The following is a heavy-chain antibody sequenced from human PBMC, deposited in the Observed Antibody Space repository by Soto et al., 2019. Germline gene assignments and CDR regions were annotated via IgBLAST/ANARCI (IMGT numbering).Heavy chain of an antibody. CDR1: GYTFTSYD. CDR2: MNPNSGNT. V-gene: IGHV1-8*01. D-gene: IGHD2-21*01. J-gene: IGHJ6*03. CDR3: ARKNCYYYYYYMDV. Sequence: ASVKVSCKASGYTFTSYDINWVRQATGQGLEWMGWMNPNSGNTGYAQKFQGRVTMTRNTSISTAYMELSSLRSEDTAVYYCARKNCYYYYYYMDVWGKGTTVTVSS.